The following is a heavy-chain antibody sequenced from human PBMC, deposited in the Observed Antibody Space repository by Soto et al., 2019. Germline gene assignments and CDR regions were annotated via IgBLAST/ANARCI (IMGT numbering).Heavy chain of an antibody. J-gene: IGHJ4*02. CDR3: ARGPTPAASYYFDY. CDR2: INHSGST. V-gene: IGHV4-34*01. Sequence: SETLSLTCAVYGGSFSGYYWSWIRQPPGKGLEWIGEINHSGSTNYNPSLKSRVTISVDTSKNQFSLKLSSVTAADTAVYYCARGPTPAASYYFDYWGQGTLVTVSS. D-gene: IGHD2-2*01. CDR1: GGSFSGYY.